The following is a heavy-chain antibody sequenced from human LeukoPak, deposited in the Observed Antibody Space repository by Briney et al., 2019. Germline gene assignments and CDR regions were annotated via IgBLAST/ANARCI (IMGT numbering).Heavy chain of an antibody. D-gene: IGHD2-2*01. CDR3: ARHRCSSTTCSFDS. J-gene: IGHJ4*02. Sequence: PGGSLRLSCAASGFTFSSYAMTWVRQGPGKGLEWVSSIRGDSRDTYYADSVKGRFIISRDNSKNTLNLRLNSLRAEDTAFYHCARHRCSSTTCSFDSWGQGSLVTVSS. V-gene: IGHV3-23*01. CDR1: GFTFSSYA. CDR2: IRGDSRDT.